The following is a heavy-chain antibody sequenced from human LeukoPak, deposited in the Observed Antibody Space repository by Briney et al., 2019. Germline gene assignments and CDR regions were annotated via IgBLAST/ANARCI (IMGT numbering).Heavy chain of an antibody. J-gene: IGHJ5*02. Sequence: PGRSLRLSCAASGFTFSSYGMHWVRQAPGKGLEWVALTSYNGSNKYYADSVKGRFTISRDISKNTLYLQMNSLRAEDTAVYYCAKDRREEAGYNWFDPWGQEPWSPSPQ. CDR1: GFTFSSYG. D-gene: IGHD6-19*01. CDR3: AKDRREEAGYNWFDP. V-gene: IGHV3-30*18. CDR2: TSYNGSNK.